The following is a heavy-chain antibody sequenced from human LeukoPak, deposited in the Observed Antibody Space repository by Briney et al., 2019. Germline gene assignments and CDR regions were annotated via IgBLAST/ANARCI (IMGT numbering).Heavy chain of an antibody. CDR1: GYTFTGYY. J-gene: IGHJ3*02. CDR2: INPNSGGT. Sequence: GASVKVSCKASGYTFTGYYMHWVREAPGQGLEWIGWINPNSGGTNYAQKFQGRVTMTRDTSISTAYMELSRLRSDDTAVYYCARALVVAAAFDIWGQGTMVTVSS. D-gene: IGHD5-12*01. CDR3: ARALVVAAAFDI. V-gene: IGHV1-2*02.